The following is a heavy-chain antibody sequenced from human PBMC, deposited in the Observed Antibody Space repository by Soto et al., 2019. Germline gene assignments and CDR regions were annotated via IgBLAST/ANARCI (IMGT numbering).Heavy chain of an antibody. Sequence: QVQLVQSGGEVKKPGASVKVSCKAAGYTFTSHGISWVRQAPGQGLEWMGWISTFHGSINYAQKFQGRVTMTTDTSTTTAYMDLRSLRSDDTAVYYCARFYSSGWPRGYFDYWGQGTPVTVSA. CDR1: GYTFTSHG. J-gene: IGHJ4*02. CDR3: ARFYSSGWPRGYFDY. D-gene: IGHD6-19*01. CDR2: ISTFHGSI. V-gene: IGHV1-18*01.